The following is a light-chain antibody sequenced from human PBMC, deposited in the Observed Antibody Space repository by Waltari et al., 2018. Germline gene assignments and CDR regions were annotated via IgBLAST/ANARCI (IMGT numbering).Light chain of an antibody. J-gene: IGKJ1*01. CDR3: QQSYSTPRT. V-gene: IGKV1-39*01. Sequence: DIQMTQSPSSLSASVGDGITITCRASQTIDTYLNWYQQKPGKAPKLLIYGESNLQSGVPSRFSGSGSGTDFTLTISSLQAEDFATYYCQQSYSTPRTFGQGTMVEIK. CDR2: GES. CDR1: QTIDTY.